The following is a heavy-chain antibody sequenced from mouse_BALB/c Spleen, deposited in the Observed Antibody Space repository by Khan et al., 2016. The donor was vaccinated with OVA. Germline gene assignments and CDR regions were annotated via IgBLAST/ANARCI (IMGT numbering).Heavy chain of an antibody. Sequence: QVQLQQSGAELVKPGASVKMSCKASGYTFTSYTMHWVKQRPGQGLEWIGYINPSSGYTKYNQKFKDKATLTADKSSSTAYMQLSSLTSEDSAVYYCARNSTRASYWGQGTTLTVSS. CDR3: ARNSTRASY. CDR2: INPSSGYT. D-gene: IGHD3-1*01. V-gene: IGHV1-4*01. J-gene: IGHJ2*01. CDR1: GYTFTSYT.